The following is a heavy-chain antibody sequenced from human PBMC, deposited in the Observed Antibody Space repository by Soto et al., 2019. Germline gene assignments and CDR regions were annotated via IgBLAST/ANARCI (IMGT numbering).Heavy chain of an antibody. D-gene: IGHD2-15*01. V-gene: IGHV4-30-4*01. J-gene: IGHJ5*02. CDR3: ARDRVAVAVGDA. CDR1: GGSVSSGDYY. Sequence: SETLSLTCNVSGGSVSSGDYYWSWIRQPPGKGLEWIGYISHSGSTYSNPSLKGRLAMSIDTSKNQFSLQRRSVTAADTAVYFCARDRVAVAVGDAWGPGTLVTVSS. CDR2: ISHSGST.